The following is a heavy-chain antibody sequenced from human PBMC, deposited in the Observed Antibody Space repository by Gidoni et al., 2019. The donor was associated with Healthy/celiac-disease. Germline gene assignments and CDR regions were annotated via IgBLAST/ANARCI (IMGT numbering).Heavy chain of an antibody. CDR2: ISSSSSYI. D-gene: IGHD2-2*01. V-gene: IGHV3-21*01. Sequence: EVQLVESGGGLVKPGGSLRLSFPASGFTFSSSSMNWVRQAPGKGLEWVSSISSSSSYIYYADSVKGRFTISRDNAKNSLYLQMNSLRAEDTAVYYCAVEYCSSTSCYRDWFDPWGQGTLVTVSS. CDR3: AVEYCSSTSCYRDWFDP. CDR1: GFTFSSSS. J-gene: IGHJ5*02.